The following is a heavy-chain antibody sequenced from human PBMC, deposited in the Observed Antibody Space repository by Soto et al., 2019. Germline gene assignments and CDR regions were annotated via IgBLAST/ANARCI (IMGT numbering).Heavy chain of an antibody. D-gene: IGHD1-1*01. CDR1: GGSFSGYY. CDR3: ATANWSHHYFDP. CDR2: INHSGST. V-gene: IGHV4-34*01. J-gene: IGHJ5*02. Sequence: PSETLSITCAVYGGSFSGYYWTWLRQPPGKGLEWIGEINHSGSTNYNPSLKSRVTISVDTSKNQFSLKVTSVTAADTAVYYCATANWSHHYFDPWGQGTLVTVSS.